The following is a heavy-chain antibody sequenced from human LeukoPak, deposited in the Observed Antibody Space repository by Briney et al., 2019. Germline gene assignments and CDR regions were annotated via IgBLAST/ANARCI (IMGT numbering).Heavy chain of an antibody. Sequence: SDTLSLTCTVSGGSISSYYWSWMRQPPGKGLEWIGYIYYSGSTNYNPSLKSRVTISVDTSKNQFSLKLSSVTAADTAVYYCARDVGRYLLDYWGQGTLVTVSS. J-gene: IGHJ4*02. V-gene: IGHV4-59*01. D-gene: IGHD3-9*01. CDR1: GGSISSYY. CDR3: ARDVGRYLLDY. CDR2: IYYSGST.